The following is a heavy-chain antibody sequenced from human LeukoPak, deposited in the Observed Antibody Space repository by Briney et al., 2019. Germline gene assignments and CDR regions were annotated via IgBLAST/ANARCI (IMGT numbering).Heavy chain of an antibody. D-gene: IGHD2-2*01. Sequence: PGGSLRLSCAASGFTFSSYGMHWVRQAPGKGLEWVALIWSGGSNKDYGDSVKGRFTISRDNSKNTVYLQMNSLRDEDTAVYYCAKGGRGYYSSTSCYSGDYFDYWGQGTLVTVSS. CDR1: GFTFSSYG. CDR3: AKGGRGYYSSTSCYSGDYFDY. J-gene: IGHJ4*02. V-gene: IGHV3-30*02. CDR2: IWSGGSNK.